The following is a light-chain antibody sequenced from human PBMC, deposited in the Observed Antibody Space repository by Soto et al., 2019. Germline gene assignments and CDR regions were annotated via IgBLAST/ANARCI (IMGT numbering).Light chain of an antibody. J-gene: IGLJ2*01. CDR3: AAWDDSLSGPV. CDR2: SNN. CDR1: SSNIGSNY. V-gene: IGLV1-47*02. Sequence: QSVLTQPPSASGTPGQRVTISCSGSSSNIGSNYVYWYQQLPGTAPKLLIYSNNQRPSGVPDRFSGSKSGTSASLAISGLRSDDEAAYYCAAWDDSLSGPVFGGGTKLTVL.